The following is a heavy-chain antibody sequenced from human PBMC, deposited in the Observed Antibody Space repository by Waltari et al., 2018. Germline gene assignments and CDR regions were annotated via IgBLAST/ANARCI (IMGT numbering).Heavy chain of an antibody. V-gene: IGHV3-23*01. Sequence: EVQLLESGGGLVQPGGSLRLSCAASGFTFSSYAMSWVRQAPGKGLGWVSGSGGRGGSTSYADSVKGRFTISRDNSKNTLYLQMNSLRAEDTAVYYCAKRRTYYYDSSGYRDAFDIWGQGTMVTVSS. J-gene: IGHJ3*02. D-gene: IGHD3-22*01. CDR1: GFTFSSYA. CDR3: AKRRTYYYDSSGYRDAFDI. CDR2: SGGRGGST.